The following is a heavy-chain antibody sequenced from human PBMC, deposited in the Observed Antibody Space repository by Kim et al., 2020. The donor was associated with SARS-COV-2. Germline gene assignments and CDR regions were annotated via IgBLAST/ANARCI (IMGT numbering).Heavy chain of an antibody. V-gene: IGHV3-53*01. CDR1: GFTVSSNY. J-gene: IGHJ4*02. CDR2: IYSGGST. D-gene: IGHD3-16*01. Sequence: GGSLRLSCEASGFTVSSNYMSWVRQAPGKGLEWVSVIYSGGSTYYADSVKGRFTISRDNSKHTLYLQMNSLRVEDTAVYYCARDGYEYAWDYWGQGTLVT. CDR3: ARDGYEYAWDY.